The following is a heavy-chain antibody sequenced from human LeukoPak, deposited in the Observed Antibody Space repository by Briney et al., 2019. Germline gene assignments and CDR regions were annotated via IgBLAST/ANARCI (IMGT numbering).Heavy chain of an antibody. CDR3: ANGWSPDY. V-gene: IGHV3-23*01. J-gene: IGHJ4*02. Sequence: GGSLRLSCAASGFTFSSYVMSWVRQAPGKGLEWVSSISNSGGSTYYADSVKGRFTIFRDNSKNTLYLQMNSLRAEDTAVYHCANGWSPDYWGRGTLVTVSS. CDR2: ISNSGGST. D-gene: IGHD2-15*01. CDR1: GFTFSSYV.